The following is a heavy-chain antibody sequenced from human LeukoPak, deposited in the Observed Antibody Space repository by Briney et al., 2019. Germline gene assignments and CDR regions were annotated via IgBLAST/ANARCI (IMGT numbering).Heavy chain of an antibody. CDR3: ARVEAESGWYGGEYYFDY. Sequence: TSETLSLTCTVSGGSISSSSYYWGWIRQPPGKGLEWIGSIYYSGSTYYNPSLKSRVTISVDTSKNQFSLKLSSVTAADTAVYYCARVEAESGWYGGEYYFDYWGQGTLVTVSS. D-gene: IGHD6-19*01. V-gene: IGHV4-39*07. J-gene: IGHJ4*02. CDR1: GGSISSSSYY. CDR2: IYYSGST.